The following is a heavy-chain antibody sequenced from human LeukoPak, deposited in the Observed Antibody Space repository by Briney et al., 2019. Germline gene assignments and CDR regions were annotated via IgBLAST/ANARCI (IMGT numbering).Heavy chain of an antibody. J-gene: IGHJ3*02. Sequence: PGASVKVSCKASGGTFSRYAISWVRQAPGQGLEWMGRIIPILGIANYAQKFQGRVTITADKSTSTAYMELSSLRSEDTAVYYCASEGPYYYDSSGNMDIWGQGTMVTVSS. CDR3: ASEGPYYYDSSGNMDI. V-gene: IGHV1-69*04. CDR2: IIPILGIA. D-gene: IGHD3-22*01. CDR1: GGTFSRYA.